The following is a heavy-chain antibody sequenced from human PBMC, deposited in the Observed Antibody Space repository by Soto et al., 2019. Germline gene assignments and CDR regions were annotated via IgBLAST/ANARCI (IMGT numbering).Heavy chain of an antibody. CDR3: AKEALAGAGSRAYFDY. V-gene: IGHV3-23*01. D-gene: IGHD6-19*01. J-gene: IGHJ4*02. Sequence: GGSLRLSCAASGFTFSSYAMSWVRQAPGKGLEWVSAISGSGGSTYYADSVKGRFTISRDNTKNTLYLQMNSLRAEDTAVYYCAKEALAGAGSRAYFDYWGQGTLVTVSS. CDR1: GFTFSSYA. CDR2: ISGSGGST.